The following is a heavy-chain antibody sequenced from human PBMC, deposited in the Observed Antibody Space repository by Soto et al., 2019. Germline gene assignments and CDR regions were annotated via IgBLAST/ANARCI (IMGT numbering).Heavy chain of an antibody. D-gene: IGHD2-21*01. V-gene: IGHV3-9*01. J-gene: IGHJ5*02. CDR3: AKDTSFQVLHKGAFYT. CDR2: ISWNSGSK. CDR1: GFTFDDFV. Sequence: EVQLVESGGGLVQPGRSLRLSCAASGFTFDDFVMHWVRQAPGKGLEWVSSISWNSGSKGYAESVRGRFTISRDNAKNSLYLQMNSLRFEDTAIYYCAKDTSFQVLHKGAFYTWGQGTLVTVSS.